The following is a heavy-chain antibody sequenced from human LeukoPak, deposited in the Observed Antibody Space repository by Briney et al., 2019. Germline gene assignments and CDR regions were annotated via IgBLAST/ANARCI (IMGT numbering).Heavy chain of an antibody. J-gene: IGHJ5*02. CDR2: INPNSGGT. CDR1: GYTFTGYY. D-gene: IGHD3-10*01. CDR3: ARLPVTYYYGSGSP. V-gene: IGHV1-2*02. Sequence: GASVKVSCKASGYTFTGYYMHWVRQAPGQGLEWMGWINPNSGGTNYAQKFQGRVTMTRDTSISTAYMELSRLRSDDTAVYYCARLPVTYYYGSGSPWGQGTLVTVSS.